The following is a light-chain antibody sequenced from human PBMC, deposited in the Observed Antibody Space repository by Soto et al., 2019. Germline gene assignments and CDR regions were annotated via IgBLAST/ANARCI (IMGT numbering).Light chain of an antibody. V-gene: IGKV2-28*01. J-gene: IGKJ1*01. Sequence: DIVMTQSPLSLPVTPGEPASISCRSSQSLLHSNGYNYLDWYLQQPGQYPQLLIYLGYNRASVVHDRFSGSGSGTDFTLKISRVEAEDVGVYYCMQPLQSWTFGQGTKVAIQ. CDR3: MQPLQSWT. CDR1: QSLLHSNGYNY. CDR2: LGY.